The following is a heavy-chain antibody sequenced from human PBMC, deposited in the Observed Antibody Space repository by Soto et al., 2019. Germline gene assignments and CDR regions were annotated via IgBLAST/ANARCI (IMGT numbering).Heavy chain of an antibody. V-gene: IGHV3-33*01. CDR1: GFIFSGYG. CDR2: IWYDGSNE. J-gene: IGHJ4*02. D-gene: IGHD6-19*01. Sequence: QVQLVESGGGVVQPGRSLRLSCAASGFIFSGYGMHWVRQAPGKGLEWVAVIWYDGSNENYADSVKGRFTISRDNSKNTLYLQMNSLRAVDTAVYYCTRRFSDGWYSDYWGQGTLVTVSS. CDR3: TRRFSDGWYSDY.